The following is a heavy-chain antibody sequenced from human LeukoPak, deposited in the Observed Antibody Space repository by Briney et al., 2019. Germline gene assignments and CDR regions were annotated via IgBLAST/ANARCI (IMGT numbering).Heavy chain of an antibody. Sequence: PSQTLSLTCTVSGGSISSGDYYWSWIRQPPGKGLEWIGHIYYSGSTYYNPSLKSRVTISVDTSKNQFSLKLSSVTAADTAVYYCARADGYSPFDYWGQGTLVTVSS. D-gene: IGHD5-24*01. J-gene: IGHJ4*02. V-gene: IGHV4-30-4*01. CDR3: ARADGYSPFDY. CDR1: GGSISSGDYY. CDR2: IYYSGST.